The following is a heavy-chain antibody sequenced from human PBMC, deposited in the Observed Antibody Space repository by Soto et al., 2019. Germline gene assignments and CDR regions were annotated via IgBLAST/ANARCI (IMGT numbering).Heavy chain of an antibody. CDR1: GGSISSSSYY. D-gene: IGHD2-2*01. J-gene: IGHJ5*02. Sequence: SETLSLTCTVSGGSISSSSYYWGWIRQPPGKGLEWIGSIYYSGSTYYNPSLKSRVTISVDTSKNQFSLKLISVTAAVTAVYYCARGPRAYHKNWFDPWGQGTLLTVSS. CDR2: IYYSGST. V-gene: IGHV4-39*07. CDR3: ARGPRAYHKNWFDP.